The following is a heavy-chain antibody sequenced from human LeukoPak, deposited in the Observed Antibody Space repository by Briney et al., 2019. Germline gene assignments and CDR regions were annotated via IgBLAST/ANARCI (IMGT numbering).Heavy chain of an antibody. V-gene: IGHV4-34*01. Sequence: SETLSLTCAVYGGSFSGYYWSWIRQPPGKGLEWIGEINHSGSANYNPSLKSRVTISVDTSKNQFSLKLSSVTAADTAVYYCARVLVATISYYYYYMFVWGKGTTVTDSS. CDR3: ARVLVATISYYYYYMFV. J-gene: IGHJ6*03. D-gene: IGHD5-12*01. CDR1: GGSFSGYY. CDR2: INHSGSA.